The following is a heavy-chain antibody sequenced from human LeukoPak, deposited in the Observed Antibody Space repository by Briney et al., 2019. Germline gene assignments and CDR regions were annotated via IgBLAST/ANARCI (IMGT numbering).Heavy chain of an antibody. CDR3: ARQGWASFYYYGVDV. Sequence: SETLSLTCTVSSGSISSNSYYWGWIRQPPGKGLEWIGSIYYSGSTYYNPSLKSRVTISVDTSKNQFSLKLSSVTAADTAVYYCARQGWASFYYYGVDVWGQGTPVTVSS. J-gene: IGHJ6*02. V-gene: IGHV4-39*01. D-gene: IGHD6-19*01. CDR2: IYYSGST. CDR1: SGSISSNSYY.